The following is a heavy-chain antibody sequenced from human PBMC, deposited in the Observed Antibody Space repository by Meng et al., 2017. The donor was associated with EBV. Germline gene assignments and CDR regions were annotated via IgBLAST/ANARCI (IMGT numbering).Heavy chain of an antibody. Sequence: QVQVVEAAAGVKKPGSSVKVSCKTSGGPFRYYASSWVRQAPGQGLEWLGGFLPRLGAPNYAQKFHGRVKITADESTSTHYMDLSSLRSEDTAIYYCASESGRGYTPDYWGQGTLVTVSS. J-gene: IGHJ4*02. V-gene: IGHV1-69*01. CDR3: ASESGRGYTPDY. CDR1: GGPFRYYA. D-gene: IGHD3-10*01. CDR2: FLPRLGAP.